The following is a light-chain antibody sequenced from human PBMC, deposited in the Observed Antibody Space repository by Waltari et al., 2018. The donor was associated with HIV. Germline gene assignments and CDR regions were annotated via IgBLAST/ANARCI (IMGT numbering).Light chain of an antibody. CDR3: QKYETWPYT. CDR1: QSVSTN. J-gene: IGKJ2*01. CDR2: AAS. V-gene: IGKV3-15*01. Sequence: EIFLTHSPATLSVSPGDRATLSCRSSQSVSTNLAWYQFKPGQAPRLLIRAASTRASGVPARFRGSGSGADFTLAISSVQSEDFALYYCQKYETWPYTFGQGTKVEIK.